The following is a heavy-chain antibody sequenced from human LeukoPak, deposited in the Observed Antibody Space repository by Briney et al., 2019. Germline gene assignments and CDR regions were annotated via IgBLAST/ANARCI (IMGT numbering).Heavy chain of an antibody. Sequence: PGGSLRLSCAAAGFTFSSYAMHWVRQAPDKGLEWVAVISKDGSNKNYADSVKGRFTISRDNSKNTLYLQMNSLRAEDTAVYYCAKPYCGGDCYYDYWGQGILVTVSS. CDR1: GFTFSSYA. CDR3: AKPYCGGDCYYDY. D-gene: IGHD2-21*02. CDR2: ISKDGSNK. J-gene: IGHJ4*02. V-gene: IGHV3-30*04.